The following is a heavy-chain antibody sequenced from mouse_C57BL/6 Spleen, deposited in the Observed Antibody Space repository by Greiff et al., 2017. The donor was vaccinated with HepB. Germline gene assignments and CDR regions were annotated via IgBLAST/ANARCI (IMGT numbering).Heavy chain of an antibody. CDR3: SRSGSSGYDWFAY. J-gene: IGHJ3*01. D-gene: IGHD3-2*02. CDR2: IYPSDSET. Sequence: VQLQQSGAELVRPGSSVKLSCKASGYTFTSYWMDWVKQRPGQGLEWIGNIYPSDSETHYNQKFKDKATLTVDKSSSIAYMQLSSLTSEYSAVYFGSRSGSSGYDWFAYGGQGTLVTVSA. V-gene: IGHV1-61*01. CDR1: GYTFTSYW.